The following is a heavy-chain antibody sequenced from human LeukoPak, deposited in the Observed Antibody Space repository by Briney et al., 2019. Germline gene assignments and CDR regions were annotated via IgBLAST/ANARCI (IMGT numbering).Heavy chain of an antibody. CDR3: ARGGAARPDY. D-gene: IGHD6-6*01. V-gene: IGHV3-21*01. J-gene: IGHJ4*02. CDR2: ISSSSTYI. Sequence: GGSLRLSCAASGFTFSSYTMNWVRQAPGKGLEWVSSISSSSTYINYADSVKGRFTISRDNAKNSLYLQMNSLRAEDTAVYYCARGGAARPDYWGQGTLVTVFS. CDR1: GFTFSSYT.